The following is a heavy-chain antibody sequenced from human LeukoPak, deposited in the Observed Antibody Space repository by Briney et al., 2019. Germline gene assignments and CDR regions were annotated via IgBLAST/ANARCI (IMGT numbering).Heavy chain of an antibody. CDR1: GFTFINYA. V-gene: IGHV3-23*01. Sequence: QPGGSLRLSCAASGFTFINYAMSWVRQAPGKGLEWVSTINGDGDSTYYVDSVKGRFTISRDNSKNTLYLQMNSLRAEDTAVYYCAKGWEKVVASVFVDWGQGILVTVSS. J-gene: IGHJ4*02. CDR2: INGDGDST. CDR3: AKGWEKVVASVFVD. D-gene: IGHD1-26*01.